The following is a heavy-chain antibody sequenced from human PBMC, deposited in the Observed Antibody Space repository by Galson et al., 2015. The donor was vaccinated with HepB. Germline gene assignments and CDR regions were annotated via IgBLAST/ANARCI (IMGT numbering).Heavy chain of an antibody. CDR3: ARDRFNWFDP. CDR2: IYYSGST. Sequence: LSLTCTVSGGSIRSGGYYWSWIRQHPGKSLEWIGYIYYSGSTYYNPSLKSRVTISVDTSKNQFSLKLSSVTAADTAVYYCARDRFNWFDPWGQGTLVTVSS. CDR1: GGSIRSGGYY. V-gene: IGHV4-31*03. D-gene: IGHD3-16*01. J-gene: IGHJ5*02.